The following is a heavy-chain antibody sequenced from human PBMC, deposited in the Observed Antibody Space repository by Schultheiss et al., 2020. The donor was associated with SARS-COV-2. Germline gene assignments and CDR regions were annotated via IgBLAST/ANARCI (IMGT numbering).Heavy chain of an antibody. Sequence: GSLRLSCAVYGGSFSGYYWSWIRQHPGKGLEWIGQIYISGSTNYNPSLKSRVTMSVDTSKNQFFLTLSSVTAADTAVYYCARRGATFFAFDIWGQGTTVTVSS. CDR2: IYISGST. V-gene: IGHV4-34*10. D-gene: IGHD3-16*01. CDR1: GGSFSGYY. CDR3: ARRGATFFAFDI. J-gene: IGHJ3*02.